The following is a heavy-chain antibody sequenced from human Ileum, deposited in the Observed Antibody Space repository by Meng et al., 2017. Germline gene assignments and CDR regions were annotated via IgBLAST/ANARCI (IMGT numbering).Heavy chain of an antibody. CDR3: ARDSGGYNT. CDR2: IWYDGSNK. D-gene: IGHD5-24*01. V-gene: IGHV3-33*01. J-gene: IGHJ5*02. CDR1: GITWSSYG. Sequence: HVLLVGSGGGWYQPGRFLILSCAGSGITWSSYGMHWVRQAPGKGLVWVAVIWYDGSNKYYADSVKGRFTISRDNSKNTLYLQMNSLRAEDTAVYYCARDSGGYNTWGQGTLVTVSS.